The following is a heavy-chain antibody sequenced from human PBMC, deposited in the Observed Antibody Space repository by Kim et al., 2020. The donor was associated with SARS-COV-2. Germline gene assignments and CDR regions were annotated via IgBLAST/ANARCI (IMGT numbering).Heavy chain of an antibody. J-gene: IGHJ6*02. Sequence: KGPFTLPRDNSKNTLYLQMNSLRAEDTAVYYCARAGGYSYGYGYYYGMDVWGQGTTVTVSS. CDR3: ARAGGYSYGYGYYYGMDV. D-gene: IGHD5-18*01. V-gene: IGHV3-53*01.